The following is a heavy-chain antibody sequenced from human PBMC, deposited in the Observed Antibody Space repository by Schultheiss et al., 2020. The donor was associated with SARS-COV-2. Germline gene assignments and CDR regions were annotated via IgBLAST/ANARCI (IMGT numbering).Heavy chain of an antibody. V-gene: IGHV3-48*03. J-gene: IGHJ6*02. CDR1: GFTLNGYE. D-gene: IGHD2-8*01. CDR2: IGSRGRTI. CDR3: ARDGVMVYAMYYYYYGMDV. Sequence: GGSLRLSCAAFGFTLNGYEMNWVRQAPGQGLEWVSYIGSRGRTIYYADSVKGRFTITRDNGKNSLFLQMNSLRAEDTAVYYCARDGVMVYAMYYYYYGMDVWGQGTTVTVSS.